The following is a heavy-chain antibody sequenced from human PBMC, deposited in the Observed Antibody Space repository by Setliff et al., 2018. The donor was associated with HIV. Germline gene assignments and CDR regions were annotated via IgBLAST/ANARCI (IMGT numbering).Heavy chain of an antibody. Sequence: PGGSLRLSCAASRFTFSNYWMSWVRQAPGKGLEWVANIKQDGSEKYYVDSVRGRFTISRDNAKNSLYLQMNSLRGEDTALYYCTRDLGYDSFDIWGQGTMVTVSS. D-gene: IGHD3-22*01. J-gene: IGHJ3*02. CDR2: IKQDGSEK. V-gene: IGHV3-7*01. CDR1: RFTFSNYW. CDR3: TRDLGYDSFDI.